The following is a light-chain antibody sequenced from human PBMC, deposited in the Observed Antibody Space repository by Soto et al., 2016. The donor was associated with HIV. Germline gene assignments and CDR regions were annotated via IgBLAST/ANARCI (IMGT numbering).Light chain of an antibody. CDR3: QQYSAYPT. J-gene: IGKJ2*01. V-gene: IGKV1-5*03. CDR2: KAS. Sequence: DIQLTQSPSSLSASVGDRVTITCRASQTISSWLAWYQQKPGKAPKLLIYKASSLESGVPSRFSGSGSETEFTLTISSLQPDDFATYYCQQYSAYPTFGQGTKLEIK. CDR1: QTISSW.